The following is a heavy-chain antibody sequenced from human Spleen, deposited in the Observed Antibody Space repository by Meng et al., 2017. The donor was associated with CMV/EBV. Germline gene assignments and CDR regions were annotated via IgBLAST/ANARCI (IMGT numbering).Heavy chain of an antibody. CDR2: IYPGDSET. Sequence: GYSFTNYWTGWVRQVPGKGLEWMGIIYPGDSETKYSPSFEGQVTISADKSIGTAYLQWSSLKASDTAMYYCARHFDGAGFLKWYFDYWGQGTLVTVSS. J-gene: IGHJ4*02. V-gene: IGHV5-51*01. CDR1: GYSFTNYW. D-gene: IGHD3-3*01. CDR3: ARHFDGAGFLKWYFDY.